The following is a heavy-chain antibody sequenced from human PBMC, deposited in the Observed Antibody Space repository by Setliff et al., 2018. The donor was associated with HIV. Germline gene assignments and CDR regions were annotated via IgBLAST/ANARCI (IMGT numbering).Heavy chain of an antibody. CDR3: ARGKGVGGVIITGGLDV. V-gene: IGHV1-8*01. D-gene: IGHD3-10*01. Sequence: ASVKVSCKPSGHTFTNYDIHWMRRSTGQGLEWMGWMNPNSGVSGYALKFHDRVTMTRDTSITTAYMELSSLTSEDTAVYYCARGKGVGGVIITGGLDVWGQGTTVTVSS. CDR1: GHTFTNYD. CDR2: MNPNSGVS. J-gene: IGHJ6*02.